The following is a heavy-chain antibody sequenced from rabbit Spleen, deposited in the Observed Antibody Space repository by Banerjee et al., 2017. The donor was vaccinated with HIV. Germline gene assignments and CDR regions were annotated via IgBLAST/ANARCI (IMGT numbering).Heavy chain of an antibody. V-gene: IGHV1S40*01. Sequence: QQLVESGGGLVKPGASLTLTCTASGFSFSNSYYMCWVRQAPGKGLEWIACINTATANGVYASWVNGRCTISKTSSTTVTLQMTSLTAADTATYFCARDLAVVIGWNFKLWGPGTLVTVS. CDR3: ARDLAVVIGWNFKL. CDR1: GFSFSNSYY. J-gene: IGHJ4*01. CDR2: INTATANG. D-gene: IGHD1-1*01.